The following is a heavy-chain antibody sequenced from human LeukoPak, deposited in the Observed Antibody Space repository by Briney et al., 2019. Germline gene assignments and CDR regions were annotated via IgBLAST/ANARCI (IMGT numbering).Heavy chain of an antibody. CDR2: IYYSGSF. D-gene: IGHD3-10*01. CDR3: ASVYLYASGNPMDV. Sequence: SETLSLTCTVSGGSISGYYWSWIRQSPGKGLEWIGYIYYSGSFNYNPSLNSRVTISVDTSKNQFSLRLSSVTAADTAVYYCASVYLYASGNPMDVWGQGTTVTVSS. CDR1: GGSISGYY. V-gene: IGHV4-59*08. J-gene: IGHJ6*02.